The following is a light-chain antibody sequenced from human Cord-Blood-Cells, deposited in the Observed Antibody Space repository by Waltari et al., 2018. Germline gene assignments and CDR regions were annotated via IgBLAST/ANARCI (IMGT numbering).Light chain of an antibody. CDR1: QSVLYSSNNKNY. J-gene: IGKJ4*01. CDR2: WAS. V-gene: IGKV4-1*01. Sequence: DTVMTQSPASPAVALGERATINCESRQSVLYSSNNKNYLAWYQQKPGQPPKLLIYWASTRESGVPDRFSGSGSGTDFTLTISSLQAEDVAVYYCQQYYSTPLTFGGGTKVEIK. CDR3: QQYYSTPLT.